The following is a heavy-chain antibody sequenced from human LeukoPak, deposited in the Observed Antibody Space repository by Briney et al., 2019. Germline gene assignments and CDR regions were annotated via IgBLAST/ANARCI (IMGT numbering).Heavy chain of an antibody. J-gene: IGHJ4*02. CDR2: IYYTGST. CDR1: GGPISSGTYY. V-gene: IGHV4-31*03. CDR3: ARVGGIADRQFDY. Sequence: PSETLSLTCSVSGGPISSGTYYWSWIRQHPGKGLEWIGDIYYTGSTYYNTSLESRATISVDTSKNQFSLNLSSVTAADTAVYYCARVGGIADRQFDYWGQGTLVTVSS. D-gene: IGHD6-13*01.